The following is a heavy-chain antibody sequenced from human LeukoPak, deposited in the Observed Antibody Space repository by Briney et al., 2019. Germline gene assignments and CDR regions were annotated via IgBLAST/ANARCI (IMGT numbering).Heavy chain of an antibody. CDR2: THPVSGDT. D-gene: IGHD3-16*01. J-gene: IGHJ4*02. CDR3: ARMTHTLGATYSHFDY. Sequence: ASVKVSCKASGYPFTNFYVHWVRLAPGQGLEWLGWTHPVSGDTIYAQKFQGGVTMTRDTSISTAYMELTSLTSDDTAVYYCARMTHTLGATYSHFDYWGQGTLVTVSS. V-gene: IGHV1-2*02. CDR1: GYPFTNFY.